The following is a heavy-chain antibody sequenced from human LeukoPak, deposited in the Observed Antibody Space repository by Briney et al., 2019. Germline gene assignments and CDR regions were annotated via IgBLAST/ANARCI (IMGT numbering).Heavy chain of an antibody. CDR1: GGSISSSSYY. CDR2: IYYSGST. V-gene: IGHV4-39*01. Sequence: PSETLSLTCTVSGGSISSSSYYWGWIRQPPGKGLEWIGSIYYSGSTYYNPSLKSRVTISVDTSKNQFSLKLSSVTAADTAVYYCARPRFYSSSWYSGTAPFDYWGQGTLVTVSS. J-gene: IGHJ4*02. CDR3: ARPRFYSSSWYSGTAPFDY. D-gene: IGHD6-13*01.